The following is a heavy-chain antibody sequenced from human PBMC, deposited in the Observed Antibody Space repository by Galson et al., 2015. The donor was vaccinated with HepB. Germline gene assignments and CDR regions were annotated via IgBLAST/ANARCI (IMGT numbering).Heavy chain of an antibody. V-gene: IGHV3-48*01. CDR3: ARDRFGVNTYDS. Sequence: SLRLYCAASGFRFDDSSMNWVRQAQGKGLEWVSYTSGTSRLIYYSDSVKGRFTISRDNAKNFLYLQMNNLRVEDTVTYYCARDRFGVNTYDSWGQGTLVTVSS. D-gene: IGHD3-16*01. CDR1: GFRFDDSS. CDR2: TSGTSRLI. J-gene: IGHJ4*02.